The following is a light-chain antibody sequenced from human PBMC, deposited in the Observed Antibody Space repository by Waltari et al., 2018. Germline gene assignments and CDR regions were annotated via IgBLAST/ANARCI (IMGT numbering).Light chain of an antibody. CDR2: GNK. V-gene: IGLV1-47*01. CDR1: SSNIGSNY. CDR3: AAWDDSLSGYV. J-gene: IGLJ1*01. Sequence: QSVLTQPPSASGTPGQRVTISCSGSSSNIGSNYVYWYQQLPGTAPKLLIYGNKQRPSGVPGRFSGSKSGTSASLAISGLRSEDEADYYCAAWDDSLSGYVFGTGTKVTVL.